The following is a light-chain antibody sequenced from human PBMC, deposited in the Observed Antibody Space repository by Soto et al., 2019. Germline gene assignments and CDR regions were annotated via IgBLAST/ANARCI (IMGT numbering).Light chain of an antibody. CDR2: AAS. V-gene: IGKV3-15*01. CDR1: QSVSSN. CDR3: QHYNDRPLT. Sequence: EIVMTQSPATLSVSPGERATLSCRASQSVSSNLAWYQQKPGQAPRLLIYAASTRATGIPARFSGSGSGTDFTLTISSLQSEDFAVYSCQHYNDRPLTFGGGTKVEIK. J-gene: IGKJ4*01.